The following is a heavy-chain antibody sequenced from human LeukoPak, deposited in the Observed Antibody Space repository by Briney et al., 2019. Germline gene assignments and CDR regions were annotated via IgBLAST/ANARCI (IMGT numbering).Heavy chain of an antibody. J-gene: IGHJ6*03. CDR2: INPNSGDT. CDR3: ARATSSWYHYYYYYMDV. Sequence: ASVKVSCKASGYTFTGYYMHWVRQAPGQGLEWMGWINPNSGDTNYAQKFQGRVTMTRDTSIRTAYMELSRLRSDDTAVYYCARATSSWYHYYYYYMDVWGKGTTVTVSS. D-gene: IGHD6-13*01. V-gene: IGHV1-2*02. CDR1: GYTFTGYY.